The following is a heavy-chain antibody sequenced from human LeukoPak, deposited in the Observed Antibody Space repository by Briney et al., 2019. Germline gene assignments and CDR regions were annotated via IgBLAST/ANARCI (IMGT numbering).Heavy chain of an antibody. V-gene: IGHV3-7*03. CDR1: GFTFTNDF. Sequence: GGSLRLSCAASGFTFTNDFMTWVRQTPGKGLEWVANINQDGGEKYYVDSVKGRFTISRDNSKNTLYLQMNSLRAEDTAVYYCAKDRYYDNTGDHYESEYWGQGTLVTVSS. CDR3: AKDRYYDNTGDHYESEY. D-gene: IGHD3-22*01. CDR2: INQDGGEK. J-gene: IGHJ4*02.